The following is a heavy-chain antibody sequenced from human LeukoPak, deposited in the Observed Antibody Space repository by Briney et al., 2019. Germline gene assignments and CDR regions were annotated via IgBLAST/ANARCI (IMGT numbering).Heavy chain of an antibody. CDR2: IYYSGST. CDR1: GGSISSGDYY. CDR3: ARGGVEMSLFDY. D-gene: IGHD5-24*01. Sequence: SQTLSLTCAVSGGSISSGDYYWRWIRQPPGKGLGWIGYIYYSGSTYYNPSLKSRVTISVDTSKNQFSLKLSSVTAADTAVYYCARGGVEMSLFDYWGQGTLVTVS. J-gene: IGHJ4*02. V-gene: IGHV4-30-4*01.